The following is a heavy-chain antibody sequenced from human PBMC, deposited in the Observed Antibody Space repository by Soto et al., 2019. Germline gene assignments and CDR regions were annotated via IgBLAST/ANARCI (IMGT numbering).Heavy chain of an antibody. J-gene: IGHJ4*02. CDR3: AQDSPAVPY. D-gene: IGHD2-2*01. V-gene: IGHV3-23*01. Sequence: EVQLLESGGGLVQPGGSLRLSCAAFGITFRTYAMSWVRQAPGKGLEWVSAISGSGDITYYADSVKGRFTISRDNSRNTLYLQMNRLRAEDTAVYYCAQDSPAVPYWGQGTLVTVSS. CDR1: GITFRTYA. CDR2: ISGSGDIT.